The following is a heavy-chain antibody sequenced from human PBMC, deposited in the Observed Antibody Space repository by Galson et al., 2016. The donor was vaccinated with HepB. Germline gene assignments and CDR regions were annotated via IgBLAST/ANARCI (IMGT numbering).Heavy chain of an antibody. J-gene: IGHJ5*01. V-gene: IGHV5-51*01. CDR2: VLPGDSDT. CDR3: ARHRKYNTFGSASTADLGWFDS. Sequence: SGAEVKKPGESLKISCKGSGYSFTSFWIAWVRQMPGKGLERMGIVLPGDSDTRYSPSFQGQVIISSDKSTNTAYLQWNSLKASDTAMYYCARHRKYNTFGSASTADLGWFDSWGQGTLVTVSS. D-gene: IGHD3-3*01. CDR1: GYSFTSFW.